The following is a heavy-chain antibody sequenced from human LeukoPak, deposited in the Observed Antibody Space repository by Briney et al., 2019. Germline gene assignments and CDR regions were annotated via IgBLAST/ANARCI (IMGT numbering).Heavy chain of an antibody. Sequence: ASVKVSCKTSGYNFTSYGISWVRQAPGQGLEWMGWISAYNGDTNSAQSLQGRVTMTTDTSTSTAYMELRSLRSDDTAVYYCARMVGGYSDVHFDHWGQGTLVTVSS. CDR3: ARMVGGYSDVHFDH. CDR1: GYNFTSYG. J-gene: IGHJ4*02. CDR2: ISAYNGDT. D-gene: IGHD2-15*01. V-gene: IGHV1-18*01.